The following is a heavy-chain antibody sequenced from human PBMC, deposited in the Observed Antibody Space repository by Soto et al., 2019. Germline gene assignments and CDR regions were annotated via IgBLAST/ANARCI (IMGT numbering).Heavy chain of an antibody. CDR2: IIPIFGTA. D-gene: IGHD2-15*01. V-gene: IGHV1-69*13. CDR1: GGTFSSYA. J-gene: IGHJ5*02. Sequence: APVKVSCKASGGTFSSYAISWVRQAPGQGLEWMGGIIPIFGTANYAQKFQGRVTITADESTSTAYMELSSLGSEDTAVYYCARDLPPPDIVVVVAASGNWFDPWGQGTLVTVSS. CDR3: ARDLPPPDIVVVVAASGNWFDP.